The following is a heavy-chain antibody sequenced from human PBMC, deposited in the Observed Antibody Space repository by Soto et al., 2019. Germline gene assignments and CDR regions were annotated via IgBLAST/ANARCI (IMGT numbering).Heavy chain of an antibody. J-gene: IGHJ3*02. CDR3: ARWGYCSGGSCYNQNAFDI. CDR2: IYYSGST. V-gene: IGHV4-59*01. Sequence: PSETLSLTCTVSGGSISSYYWSWIRQPPGKGLEWIGYIYYSGSTNYNPSLKSRVTISVDTSKNQFSLKLSSVTAADTAVYYCARWGYCSGGSCYNQNAFDIWGQGTMVNVSS. D-gene: IGHD2-15*01. CDR1: GGSISSYY.